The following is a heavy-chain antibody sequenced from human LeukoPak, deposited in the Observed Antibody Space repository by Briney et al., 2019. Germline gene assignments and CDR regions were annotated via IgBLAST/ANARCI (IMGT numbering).Heavy chain of an antibody. J-gene: IGHJ5*02. CDR2: INPNSGGT. V-gene: IGHV1-2*02. D-gene: IGHD3-10*01. CDR3: ARERLVRGVIFRFDP. Sequence: ASVKVSCKASGYTFTGYYMHWVRQAPGQGLEWMGWINPNSGGTNYAQKFQGRVTMTRDTSISTAYMELSRLRSDDTAVYYCARERLVRGVIFRFDPWAQGPLVTVSS. CDR1: GYTFTGYY.